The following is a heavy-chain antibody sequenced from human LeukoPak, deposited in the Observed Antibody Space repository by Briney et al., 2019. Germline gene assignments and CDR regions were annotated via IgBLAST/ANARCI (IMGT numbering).Heavy chain of an antibody. D-gene: IGHD1-26*01. CDR1: GFTFSTYV. CDR2: VWYDGSNI. V-gene: IGHV3-33*01. CDR3: ARGGYSGTYFFDY. Sequence: GRSLRLSCAASGFTFSTYVMHWVRQAPGKGLEWVAVVWYDGSNIHYVDSVKGRFTISRDNSKSTLYLQMNSLTAEDTAVYYCARGGYSGTYFFDYWGQGTLVTVSS. J-gene: IGHJ4*02.